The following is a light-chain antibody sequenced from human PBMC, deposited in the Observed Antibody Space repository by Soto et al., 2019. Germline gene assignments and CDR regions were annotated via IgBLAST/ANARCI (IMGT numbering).Light chain of an antibody. V-gene: IGKV3-20*01. J-gene: IGKJ4*01. CDR1: QSVSYY. CDR2: DAS. CDR3: QPSQHYARSPPLT. Sequence: ARQSVSYYLAWYQQKPGQAPRLLIYDASSRATGVPDRFSGSGSGTDFTLTNSRLVPSGLAGYSCQPSQHYARSPPLTVGGGTKVDNK.